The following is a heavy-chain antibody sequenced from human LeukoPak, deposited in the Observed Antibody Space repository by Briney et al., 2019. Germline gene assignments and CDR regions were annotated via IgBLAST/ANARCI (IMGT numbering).Heavy chain of an antibody. V-gene: IGHV3-7*05. CDR1: GFTFNTDW. CDR2: IKQDGSEK. J-gene: IGHJ4*02. Sequence: TGGSLRLSCAASGFTFNTDWMSWVRQAPGKGLEWVANIKQDGSEKYYADSVKGRFTISRDNAKNSLYLQMNSLRAEDTALYYCARDWVSGWDAGFDYWGQGTLVTVSS. CDR3: ARDWVSGWDAGFDY. D-gene: IGHD6-19*01.